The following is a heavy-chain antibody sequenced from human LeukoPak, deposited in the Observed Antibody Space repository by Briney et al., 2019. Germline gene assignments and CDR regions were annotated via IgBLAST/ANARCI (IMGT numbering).Heavy chain of an antibody. J-gene: IGHJ4*02. Sequence: GASVKVSCKASGYTFTGYYMHWVRQAPGQGLEWMGWINPNSGGTNYAQKFQGRVTMTRDTSISTAYMELSRLRSDDTAVYYCAINYYDSSGYQTIDYWGQGTLVTVSS. D-gene: IGHD3-22*01. CDR3: AINYYDSSGYQTIDY. V-gene: IGHV1-2*02. CDR1: GYTFTGYY. CDR2: INPNSGGT.